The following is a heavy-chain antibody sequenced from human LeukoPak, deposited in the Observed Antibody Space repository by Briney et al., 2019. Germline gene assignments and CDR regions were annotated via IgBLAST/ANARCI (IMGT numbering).Heavy chain of an antibody. CDR1: GGTFNSYA. CDR2: IIPIFGTA. Sequence: ASVKVSCKASGGTFNSYAISWVRQAPGQGLEWMGGIIPIFGTANYAQKFQGRVTITADESTSTACMELSSLRSEDTAVYYCARGSGYGDYYGRGGSYYFDYWGQGTLVTVSS. CDR3: ARGSGYGDYYGRGGSYYFDY. J-gene: IGHJ4*02. D-gene: IGHD4-17*01. V-gene: IGHV1-69*13.